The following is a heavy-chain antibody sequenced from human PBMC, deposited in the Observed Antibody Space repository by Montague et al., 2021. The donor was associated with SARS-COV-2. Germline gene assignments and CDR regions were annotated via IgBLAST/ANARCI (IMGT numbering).Heavy chain of an antibody. J-gene: IGHJ3*01. V-gene: IGHV4-34*01. CDR1: GGSFTGYY. CDR3: ARAQVTIFGVLIMLPAAGAVDV. D-gene: IGHD3-3*01. CDR2: INHSGSS. Sequence: SETLSLTCAVYGGSFTGYYWTWIRQPPGKGLEWIGEINHSGSSNYNPSLESRVTMSVDTSKNQFSLRLNSVSGADTAVYYCARAQVTIFGVLIMLPAAGAVDVWGQGTTVTVSP.